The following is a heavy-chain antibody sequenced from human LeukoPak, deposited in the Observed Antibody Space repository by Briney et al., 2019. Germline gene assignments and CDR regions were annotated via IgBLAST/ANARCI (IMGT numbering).Heavy chain of an antibody. V-gene: IGHV3-7*01. CDR1: GFTFSSFW. CDR2: IKQDGSEK. J-gene: IGHJ6*04. D-gene: IGHD3-3*01. Sequence: GGSLRLSCAASGFTFSSFWMTWVRQAPGKGLEWVANIKQDGSEKYYVDSVRGRFTISRDNATNSLYLQMNSLRAEDTAVYYCAREMTIFVWGKGTTVTVSS. CDR3: AREMTIFV.